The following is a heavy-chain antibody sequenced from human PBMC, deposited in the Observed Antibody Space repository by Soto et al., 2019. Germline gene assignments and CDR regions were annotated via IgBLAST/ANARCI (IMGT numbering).Heavy chain of an antibody. V-gene: IGHV3-23*01. CDR3: AKGGYTSPFDY. CDR1: GFTFSDYA. CDR2: VRGDGGST. D-gene: IGHD5-12*01. J-gene: IGHJ4*02. Sequence: GGSLRLSCAASGFTFSDYAMTWVRQAPGKGLEWVSSVRGDGGSTYYADSVKGRFTISRDNSMNTLFLHMNSLRAEDTAMYHRAKGGYTSPFDYWGLGTLVTVS.